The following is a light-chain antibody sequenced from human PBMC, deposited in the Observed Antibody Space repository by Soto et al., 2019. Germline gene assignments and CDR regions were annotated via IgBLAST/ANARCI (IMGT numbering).Light chain of an antibody. CDR3: QQYYSTPPMYT. V-gene: IGKV4-1*01. CDR1: QSVLSSSNNKNY. CDR2: CAS. Sequence: DIVMTQSPDSLAVSLGERATINCKSSQSVLSSSNNKNYLAWYQQKPGQPPKLIIYCASTRESGVPDRFSGSGSGTDFTLTISGLQAEDVAVYYCQQYYSTPPMYTCGQGTKLEIK. J-gene: IGKJ2*01.